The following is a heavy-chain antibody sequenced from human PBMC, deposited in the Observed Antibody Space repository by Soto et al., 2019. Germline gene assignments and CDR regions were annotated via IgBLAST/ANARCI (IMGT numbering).Heavy chain of an antibody. CDR3: TTPMAPYFWSGTDFDY. Sequence: QVQLVQSGAEVKKPGSSVKVSCKASGGTFSSYAISWVRQAPGQGLEWMGGIIPIFGTANYAQKFQGRVTITADESTSTAYMELSSLKTEDTAVYYCTTPMAPYFWSGTDFDYWGQGTLVTVSS. D-gene: IGHD3-3*01. J-gene: IGHJ4*02. CDR1: GGTFSSYA. CDR2: IIPIFGTA. V-gene: IGHV1-69*01.